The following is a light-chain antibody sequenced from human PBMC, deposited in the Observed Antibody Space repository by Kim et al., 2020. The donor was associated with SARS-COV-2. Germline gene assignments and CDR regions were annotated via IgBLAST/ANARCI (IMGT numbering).Light chain of an antibody. CDR1: QSVTSSY. Sequence: LSPGERATLSCRARQSVTSSYLAWYQQKPGQAPRLLIYAASNRATGIPDRFSGSGSGTDFTLTISRLEPEDFAVYYCQQYGSSPPTFGQGTKLEI. CDR2: AAS. V-gene: IGKV3-20*01. J-gene: IGKJ2*01. CDR3: QQYGSSPPT.